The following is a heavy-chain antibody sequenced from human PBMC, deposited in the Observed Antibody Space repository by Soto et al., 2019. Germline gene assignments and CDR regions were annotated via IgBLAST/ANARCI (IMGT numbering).Heavy chain of an antibody. D-gene: IGHD3-22*01. CDR3: ARALRITMIVMDAFDI. V-gene: IGHV5-51*01. Sequence: PGESLKISCKGSGYSFTSYWIGWVRQMPGKGLEWMGIIYPGDSDTRYSPSFQGQVTISADKSISTAYLQWSSLKASDTAMYYCARALRITMIVMDAFDIWGQGTMVTGSS. CDR2: IYPGDSDT. CDR1: GYSFTSYW. J-gene: IGHJ3*02.